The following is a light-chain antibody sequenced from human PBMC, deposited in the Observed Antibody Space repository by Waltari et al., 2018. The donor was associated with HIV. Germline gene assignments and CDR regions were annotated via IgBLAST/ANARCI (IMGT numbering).Light chain of an antibody. CDR1: SSNIGAGFH. J-gene: IGLJ2*01. Sequence: QSVLTQPPSVSGAPGQRVTISCTGRSSNIGAGFHVHWYPQLPGTAPKLLLYGNNNRPSGVPDRFSGSKSGTSASLAITGLQAEDDADYYCQSYDTSLSGPVFGGGTKLTVL. CDR3: QSYDTSLSGPV. V-gene: IGLV1-40*01. CDR2: GNN.